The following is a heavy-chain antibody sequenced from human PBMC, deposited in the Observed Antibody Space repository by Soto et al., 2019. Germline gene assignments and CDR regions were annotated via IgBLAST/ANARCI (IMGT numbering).Heavy chain of an antibody. D-gene: IGHD6-19*01. J-gene: IGHJ6*02. CDR2: IIPIFGTA. Sequence: SVKVSCKASGGTFSSYAISWVRQAPGQGLEWMGGIIPIFGTANYAQKFQGRVTITADESTSTAYMELSSLRSEDTAVYYCARLAVAGQVDYYYYYGMDVWGQGTTVTVSS. CDR1: GGTFSSYA. CDR3: ARLAVAGQVDYYYYYGMDV. V-gene: IGHV1-69*13.